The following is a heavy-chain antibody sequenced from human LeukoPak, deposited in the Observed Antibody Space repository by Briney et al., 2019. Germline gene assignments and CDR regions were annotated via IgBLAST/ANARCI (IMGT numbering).Heavy chain of an antibody. CDR3: ARGTYDFCIGYPMYNWFDP. V-gene: IGHV4-34*01. CDR1: GGSFRGYY. CDR2: INHSGST. J-gene: IGHJ5*02. Sequence: PSETLSLTCAVYGGSFRGYYWSWIRQPPGKGLEWIGEINHSGSTNYNPSLKSRVTISVDTSKNHFSLKLSSVTAADTAVYYCARGTYDFCIGYPMYNWFDPWGQGTLVTVSS. D-gene: IGHD3-3*01.